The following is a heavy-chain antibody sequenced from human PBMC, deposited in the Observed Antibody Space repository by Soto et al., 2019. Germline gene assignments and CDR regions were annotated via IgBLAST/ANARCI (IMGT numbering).Heavy chain of an antibody. D-gene: IGHD5-18*01. CDR2: ISGSGDST. V-gene: IGHV3-23*01. CDR1: GFTFSNYA. Sequence: GSLRLSCAASGFTFSNYAMNWVRQAPGRGLEWVSGISGSGDSTSYADSVKGRFTISRDNYKNILFLQMNSLRAEDTAVYYCAIQGRVYSNTLVYWGQGALVNGSS. CDR3: AIQGRVYSNTLVY. J-gene: IGHJ4*02.